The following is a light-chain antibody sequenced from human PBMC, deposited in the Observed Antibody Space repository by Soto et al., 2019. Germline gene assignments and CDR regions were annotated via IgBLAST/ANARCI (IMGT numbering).Light chain of an antibody. CDR3: QQYGSSGT. CDR1: QSINRW. Sequence: IQMTQSPSTLSASIGDTVTITCRASQSINRWLAWYQQKPGEAPKLLIYDASSLQSGVPSRFSGSGSGTDFTLTISRLEPEDFAVYYCQQYGSSGTFGQGTKVDIK. V-gene: IGKV1-5*01. CDR2: DAS. J-gene: IGKJ1*01.